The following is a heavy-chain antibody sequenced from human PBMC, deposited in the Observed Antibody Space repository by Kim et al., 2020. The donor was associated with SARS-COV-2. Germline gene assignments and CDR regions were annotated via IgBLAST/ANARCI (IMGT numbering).Heavy chain of an antibody. CDR1: GGSISSGGYY. CDR2: IYYSGST. J-gene: IGHJ3*02. Sequence: SETLSLTCTVSGGSISSGGYYWSWIRQHPGKGLEWIGYIYYSGSTYYNPSLKSRVTISVDTSKNQFSLKLSSVTAADTAVYYCARAETRITIFGVVIIRAFDIWGQGKMVTVSS. D-gene: IGHD3-3*01. CDR3: ARAETRITIFGVVIIRAFDI. V-gene: IGHV4-31*03.